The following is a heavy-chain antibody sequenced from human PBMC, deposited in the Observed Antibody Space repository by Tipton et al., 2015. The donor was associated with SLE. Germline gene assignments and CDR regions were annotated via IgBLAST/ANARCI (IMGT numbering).Heavy chain of an antibody. CDR3: ARGSGRYSSSWYYFYYFMDV. CDR1: GGSFSGYY. D-gene: IGHD6-13*01. Sequence: TLSLTCAVYGGSFSGYYWSWIRQPPGKGLEWIGEINPSGSTKYNPSLKSRITISVDTSKNQFSLKVSSVTAADTAVYYCARGSGRYSSSWYYFYYFMDVWGKVTTVTVSS. CDR2: INPSGST. V-gene: IGHV4-34*01. J-gene: IGHJ6*03.